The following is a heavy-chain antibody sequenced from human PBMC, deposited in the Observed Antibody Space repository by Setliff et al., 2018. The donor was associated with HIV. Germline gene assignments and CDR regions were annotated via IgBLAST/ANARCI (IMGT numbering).Heavy chain of an antibody. Sequence: PSETLSLTCDVSGFSISSRYYWGWIRQSPGKGLEWIGNIYDSESTNYNPSLKSRVTISVDTSKNQFSLRLNSVTAADTAIYYCTRRGADSYYPRPLDVWGKGTTVTVSS. CDR1: GFSISSRYY. CDR2: IYDSEST. V-gene: IGHV4-38-2*01. D-gene: IGHD3-10*01. J-gene: IGHJ6*04. CDR3: TRRGADSYYPRPLDV.